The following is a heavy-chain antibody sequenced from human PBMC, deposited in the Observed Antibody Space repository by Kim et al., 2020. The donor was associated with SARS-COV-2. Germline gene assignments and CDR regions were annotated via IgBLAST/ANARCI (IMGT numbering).Heavy chain of an antibody. J-gene: IGHJ6*02. CDR3: ASNALDSGSYFAGYYYYGMDV. D-gene: IGHD1-26*01. V-gene: IGHV3-30*04. CDR1: GFTFSSYA. Sequence: GGSLRLSCAASGFTFSSYAMHWVRQAPGKGLEWVAVISYDGSNKYYADSVKGRFTISRDNSKNTLYLQMNSLRAEDTAVYYCASNALDSGSYFAGYYYYGMDVWGQGTTVTVSS. CDR2: ISYDGSNK.